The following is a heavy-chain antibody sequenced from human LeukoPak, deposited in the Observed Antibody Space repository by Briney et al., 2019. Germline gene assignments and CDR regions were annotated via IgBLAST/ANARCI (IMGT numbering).Heavy chain of an antibody. CDR1: GASISGGTYY. D-gene: IGHD1-26*01. V-gene: IGHV4-39*01. J-gene: IGHJ4*02. Sequence: SETLSPTCSVSGASISGGTYYWGWIRQPPGKGLEWFVSIYYTGSTYDNPSLKSRVTISVDTSKNQFSLKLSSVTAADTAVYYCARRGGSGRAFDYWGQGTLVTVSS. CDR2: IYYTGST. CDR3: ARRGGSGRAFDY.